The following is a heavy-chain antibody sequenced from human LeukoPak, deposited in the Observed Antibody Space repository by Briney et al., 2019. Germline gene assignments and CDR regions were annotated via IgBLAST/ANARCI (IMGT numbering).Heavy chain of an antibody. V-gene: IGHV3-74*01. CDR2: IASDGSST. J-gene: IGHJ4*02. CDR3: ARGRPHGNDY. CDR1: GFTFSSYW. Sequence: GRSLRLSCAASGFTFSSYWMNWVRQAPGKGLVWVSRIASDGSSTTYADSVKGRFSISRDNAKNTLYLQMNSLRVEDTAVYYCARGRPHGNDYWGQGTLATVSS. D-gene: IGHD4-23*01.